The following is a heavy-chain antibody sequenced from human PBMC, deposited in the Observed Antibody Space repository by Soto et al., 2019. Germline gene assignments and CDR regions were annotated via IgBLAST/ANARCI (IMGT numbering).Heavy chain of an antibody. J-gene: IGHJ6*02. CDR1: GGSISSSSYY. CDR2: IYYSGST. CDR3: ATTNPYYYYGMDV. V-gene: IGHV4-39*01. Sequence: QLQLQESGPGLVKPSETLSLTCTVSGGSISSSSYYWGWIRQPPGKGLEWIGSIYYSGSTYYNPSLKSRVTISVDTSKNQFSLKLSSVTAADTAVYYCATTNPYYYYGMDVWGQGTTVTVSS.